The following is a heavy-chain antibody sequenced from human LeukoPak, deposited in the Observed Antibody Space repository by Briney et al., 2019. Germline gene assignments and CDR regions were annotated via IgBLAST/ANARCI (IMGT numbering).Heavy chain of an antibody. D-gene: IGHD6-6*01. V-gene: IGHV1-8*03. CDR3: ARGPYSSSSGANYYYYMDI. J-gene: IGHJ6*03. CDR2: MNPNSGNT. Sequence: GASVKVSCKASGYTFTSYDINWVRQAAGQGLEWMGWMNPNSGNTGYAQKFQGRVTITRNTSISTAYMELSSLRSEDTAVYYCARGPYSSSSGANYYYYMDIWGKGTTVTVSS. CDR1: GYTFTSYD.